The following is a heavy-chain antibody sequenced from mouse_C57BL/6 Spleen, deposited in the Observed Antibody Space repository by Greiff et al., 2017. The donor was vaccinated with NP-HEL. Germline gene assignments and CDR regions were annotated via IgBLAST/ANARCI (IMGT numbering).Heavy chain of an antibody. D-gene: IGHD1-1*01. J-gene: IGHJ2*01. Sequence: EVQLQQSGPELVKPGASVKISCKASGYSFTDYNMNWVKQSNGKSLEWIGVINPNYGTTSYNQKFKGKATLTVDKSSSTAYMQLNSLTSEDSAVYYCAREDELLRSYYFDYWGQGTTLTVSS. V-gene: IGHV1-39*01. CDR2: INPNYGTT. CDR3: AREDELLRSYYFDY. CDR1: GYSFTDYN.